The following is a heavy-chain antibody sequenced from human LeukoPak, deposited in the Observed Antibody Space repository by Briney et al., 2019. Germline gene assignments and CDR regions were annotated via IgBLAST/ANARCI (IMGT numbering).Heavy chain of an antibody. CDR3: ARMMYYYDSSGHSGAFDI. D-gene: IGHD3-22*01. V-gene: IGHV4-34*01. CDR1: GGSFSGYY. J-gene: IGHJ3*02. CDR2: INHSGST. Sequence: SETLSLTCAVYGGSFSGYYWSWIRQPPGKGLEWIGEINHSGSTNYNPSLKSRVTISVDTSKNQSSLKLSSVTAADTAVYYCARMMYYYDSSGHSGAFDIWGQGTMVTVSS.